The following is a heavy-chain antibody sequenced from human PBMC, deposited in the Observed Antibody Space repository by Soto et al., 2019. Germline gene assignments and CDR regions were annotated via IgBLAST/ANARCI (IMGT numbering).Heavy chain of an antibody. CDR2: IWYDGSNK. D-gene: IGHD3-10*01. Sequence: PGGSLRLSCAASGFTFSSYGMHWVRQAPGKGLEWVAVIWYDGSNKYYADSVKGRFTISRDNSKNTLYLQMNSLRAEDTAVYYCARAPPMVRGVIPFDYWGQGTLVTVSS. V-gene: IGHV3-33*01. CDR1: GFTFSSYG. J-gene: IGHJ4*02. CDR3: ARAPPMVRGVIPFDY.